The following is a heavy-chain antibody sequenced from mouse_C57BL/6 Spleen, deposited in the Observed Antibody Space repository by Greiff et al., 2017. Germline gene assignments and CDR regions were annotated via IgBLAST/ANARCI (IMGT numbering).Heavy chain of an antibody. J-gene: IGHJ3*01. CDR2: LDPEDGVT. Sequence: VQLQQSGAELVRPGASVKLSCTASGFNIKDYYMHWVKQRPEQGLEWIGRLDPEDGVTEYAPKFQGKATMTADPASNTAYLQLRSLTSEDTAVYYCTTGVYDGYPAWFAYWGQGTLVTVSA. D-gene: IGHD2-3*01. CDR1: GFNIKDYY. V-gene: IGHV14-1*01. CDR3: TTGVYDGYPAWFAY.